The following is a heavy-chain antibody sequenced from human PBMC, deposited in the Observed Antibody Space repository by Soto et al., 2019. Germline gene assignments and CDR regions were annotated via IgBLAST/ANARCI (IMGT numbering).Heavy chain of an antibody. V-gene: IGHV3-21*04. CDR3: ANGPHRIAVAGTLDY. D-gene: IGHD6-19*01. Sequence: EVQLVESGGGLVKPGGSLRLSCAASGFTFSSYSMNWVRQAPGKGLEWVSSISSSSSYIYYADSVKGRFTISRDNAKNSLYLQMNSLRADDTAVYYCANGPHRIAVAGTLDYWGQGTLVTVSS. J-gene: IGHJ4*02. CDR2: ISSSSSYI. CDR1: GFTFSSYS.